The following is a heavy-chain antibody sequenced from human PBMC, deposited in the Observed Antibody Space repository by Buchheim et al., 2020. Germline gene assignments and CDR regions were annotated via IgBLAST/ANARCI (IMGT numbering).Heavy chain of an antibody. CDR2: INHSGST. CDR3: AREGGSGSYATYFDY. Sequence: QVQLQQWGAGLLKPSETLSLTCAVYGGSFSGYYWSWIRQPPGKGLEWIGEINHSGSTNYNPSLKSRVTISVDTSKNQSSLKLSSVTAADTAVYYCAREGGSGSYATYFDYWGQGTL. V-gene: IGHV4-34*01. CDR1: GGSFSGYY. D-gene: IGHD3-10*01. J-gene: IGHJ4*02.